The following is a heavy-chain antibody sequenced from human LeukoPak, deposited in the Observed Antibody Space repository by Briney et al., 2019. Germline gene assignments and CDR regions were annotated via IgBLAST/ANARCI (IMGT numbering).Heavy chain of an antibody. CDR2: ISYDGSNK. J-gene: IGHJ4*02. D-gene: IGHD3-22*01. V-gene: IGHV3-33*05. CDR3: AKGDSSGYYSGGDY. CDR1: GFTFSSYG. Sequence: PGGSLRLSCAASGFTFSSYGMHWVRQAPGKGLEWVAVISYDGSNKYYADSVKGRFTISRDNSKNTLYLQMNSLRAEDTAVYYCAKGDSSGYYSGGDYWGQGTLVTVSS.